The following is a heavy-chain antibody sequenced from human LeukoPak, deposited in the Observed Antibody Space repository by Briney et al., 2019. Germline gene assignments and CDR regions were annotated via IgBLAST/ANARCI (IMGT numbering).Heavy chain of an antibody. CDR2: ISYDGTNK. CDR1: GFTFSHYA. J-gene: IGHJ3*02. D-gene: IGHD3-22*01. V-gene: IGHV3-30*18. Sequence: PGKSLRLSCAASGFTFSHYAMHWVRQAPGKGLHWVAVISYDGTNKYYADSVKGRFTISRDNSKNTLYLQMNSLRAEDTAVYYCAKGGYYASSGSYAFDIWGQGTMVTVSS. CDR3: AKGGYYASSGSYAFDI.